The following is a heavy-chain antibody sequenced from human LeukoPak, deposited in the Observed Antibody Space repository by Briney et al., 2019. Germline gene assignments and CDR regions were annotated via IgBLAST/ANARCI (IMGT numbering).Heavy chain of an antibody. Sequence: SETLSLTCAVSGGSISSGGYSWSWIRQPPGKGLEWIGYIYHSGTTYNNPTLKSRVTISVDRSKSQFSLKLSSVTAADTAVYYCARDHYGGNSWKAFDNWGQGTMVTVSS. J-gene: IGHJ3*02. CDR3: ARDHYGGNSWKAFDN. CDR2: IYHSGTT. D-gene: IGHD4-23*01. CDR1: GGSISSGGYS. V-gene: IGHV4-30-2*01.